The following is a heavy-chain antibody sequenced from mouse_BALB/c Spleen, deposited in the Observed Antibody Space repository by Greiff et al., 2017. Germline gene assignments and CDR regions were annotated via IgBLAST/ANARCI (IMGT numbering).Heavy chain of an antibody. Sequence: QVQLKESGAELAKPGASVKMSCKASGYTFTSYWMHWVKQRPGQGLEWIGYINPSTGYTEYNQKFKDKATLTADKSSSTAYMQLSSLTSEDSAVYYCARSLSYYFDYWGQGTTLTVSS. CDR1: GYTFTSYW. V-gene: IGHV1-7*01. J-gene: IGHJ2*01. CDR2: INPSTGYT. CDR3: ARSLSYYFDY.